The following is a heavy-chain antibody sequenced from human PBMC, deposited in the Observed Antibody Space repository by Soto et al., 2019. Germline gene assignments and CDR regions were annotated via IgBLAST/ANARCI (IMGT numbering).Heavy chain of an antibody. CDR3: ARARPVGSQGSYYGLDV. Sequence: QVRLQESGPGLVKPSQTLSLTCTVSGGSISSGDYYWTWIRQHPGKGLEGIGYISYSGRTYYNPSPKSRVSVSLDTAANQFSLRLSPVTAADTAVFYCARARPVGSQGSYYGLDVWGQGTTVTVSS. J-gene: IGHJ6*02. D-gene: IGHD2-15*01. CDR2: ISYSGRT. V-gene: IGHV4-31*03. CDR1: GGSISSGDYY.